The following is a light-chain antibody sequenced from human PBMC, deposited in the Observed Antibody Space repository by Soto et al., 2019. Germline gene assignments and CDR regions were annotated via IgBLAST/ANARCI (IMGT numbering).Light chain of an antibody. CDR1: QGISTF. Sequence: IQLTQSPSSLSASIGDTATITCRAGQGISTFLAWYQQTPRKAPKLLIYAASTLQSGVPSRFSGSGSGTDFTLTISSLQPEDFATYYCQQLHSYPLTFGGGTKVDIK. CDR3: QQLHSYPLT. V-gene: IGKV1-9*01. J-gene: IGKJ4*01. CDR2: AAS.